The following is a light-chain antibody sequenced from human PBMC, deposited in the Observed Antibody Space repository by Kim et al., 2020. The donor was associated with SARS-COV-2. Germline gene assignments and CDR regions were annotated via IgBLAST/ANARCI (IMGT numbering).Light chain of an antibody. J-gene: IGLJ2*01. V-gene: IGLV1-44*01. CDR3: SAWDDSLNGVI. CDR1: TSNIGTNA. CDR2: SND. Sequence: GQRVTISCSGSTSNIGTNAVNWYQQLPGTAPKLLIYSNDHRPSGVPDRFSGSKSGTSASLAISGLQSEDEAGYYCSAWDDSLNGVIFGGGTQLTVL.